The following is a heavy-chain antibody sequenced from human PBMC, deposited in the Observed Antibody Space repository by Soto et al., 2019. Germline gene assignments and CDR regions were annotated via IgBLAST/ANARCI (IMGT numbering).Heavy chain of an antibody. D-gene: IGHD4-17*01. J-gene: IGHJ4*02. CDR2: ISSSSSYR. CDR3: AKDLAVTTMYYFDY. V-gene: IGHV3-21*04. CDR1: GFTFSSYN. Sequence: GGSLRLSCAASGFTFSSYNMNWVRQAPGKGLEWVSSISSSSSYRDYADSVKGRFTTSRDNAKNSLYLQMNSLRAEDTAVYYCAKDLAVTTMYYFDYWGQGTLVTVSS.